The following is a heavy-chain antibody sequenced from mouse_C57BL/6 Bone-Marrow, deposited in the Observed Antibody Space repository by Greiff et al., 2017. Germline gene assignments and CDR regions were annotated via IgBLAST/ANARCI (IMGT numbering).Heavy chain of an antibody. Sequence: VHVKQSVAELVLPAVSAPCSLPSSFFNIKNTYMHWVKQRPEQGLEWIGRIDPANGNTKYAPKFQGKATITADTSSNTAYLQLSSLTSEDTAIYYCARWGWLLNAMDYWGQGTSVTVSS. D-gene: IGHD2-3*01. CDR3: ARWGWLLNAMDY. CDR2: IDPANGNT. V-gene: IGHV14-3*01. J-gene: IGHJ4*01. CDR1: FFNIKNTY.